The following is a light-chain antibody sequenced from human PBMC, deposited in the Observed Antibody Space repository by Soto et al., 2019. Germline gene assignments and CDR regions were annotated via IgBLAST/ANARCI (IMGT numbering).Light chain of an antibody. CDR1: SSDVGGYNY. CDR3: SSYTRSSTLV. Sequence: QSVLTQPPSVSGSPGQSITISCTGTSSDVGGYNYVSWYQQHPGKAPKLMIYEVSNRPSGVSNRFSGSKSGNTASLNISGLQAEDEADYYCSSYTRSSTLVFGTGTKVTVL. CDR2: EVS. J-gene: IGLJ1*01. V-gene: IGLV2-14*01.